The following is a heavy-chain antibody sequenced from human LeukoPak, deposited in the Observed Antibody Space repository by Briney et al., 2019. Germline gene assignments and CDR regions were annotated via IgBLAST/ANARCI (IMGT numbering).Heavy chain of an antibody. CDR2: IFHSGTT. CDR3: AIRVYPHYFDS. V-gene: IGHV4-38-2*01. D-gene: IGHD2/OR15-2a*01. J-gene: IGHJ4*02. CDR1: GYSISSGYY. Sequence: PSETLSLTCAVSGYSISSGYYWGWIRQPPGEGLEWIGTIFHSGTTYYNPSLKSRVTISVDTSKNQFSLKLSSVTAADTAVYYCAIRVYPHYFDSSGQGTLVTVSS.